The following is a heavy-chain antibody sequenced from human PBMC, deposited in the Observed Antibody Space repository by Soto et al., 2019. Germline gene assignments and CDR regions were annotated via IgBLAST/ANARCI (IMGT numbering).Heavy chain of an antibody. V-gene: IGHV3-43*01. CDR3: ASTRSSSRAGDAFDI. CDR1: GFTCDDYT. Sequence: GGSLRLSCAASGFTCDDYTMHWVRQAPGKGLEWVSLISWDGGSTYYADSVKGRFTISRDNSKNSLYLQMNSLRTEDTALYYCASTRSSSRAGDAFDIWGQGTMVTVSS. CDR2: ISWDGGST. D-gene: IGHD6-13*01. J-gene: IGHJ3*02.